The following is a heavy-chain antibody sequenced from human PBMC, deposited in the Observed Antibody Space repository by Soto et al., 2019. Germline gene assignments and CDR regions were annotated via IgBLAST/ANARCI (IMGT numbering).Heavy chain of an antibody. J-gene: IGHJ1*01. D-gene: IGHD6-13*01. CDR2: INAGNGNT. Sequence: ASVKVSCKASGYTFTSYAMHWVRQAPGQRLEWMGWINAGNGNTKYSQKFQGRVTITRDTSASTAYMELSSLRSEDTAVYYCARANSIRSSSWEISEYFQHWGQGTLVTVSS. CDR1: GYTFTSYA. CDR3: ARANSIRSSSWEISEYFQH. V-gene: IGHV1-3*01.